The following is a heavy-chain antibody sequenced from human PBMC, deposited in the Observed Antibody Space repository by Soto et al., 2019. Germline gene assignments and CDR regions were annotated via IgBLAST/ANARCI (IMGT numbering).Heavy chain of an antibody. CDR2: ISAYNGNT. Sequence: ASVKVSCKASGYTFTSYGISWVRQAPGQGLEWMGWISAYNGNTNYAQKLQGRVTMTTDPSTSTAYMELRSLRSDDTAVYYCARDPRSMYAPRDPNWFDPWGQGTLVTVSS. CDR1: GYTFTSYG. CDR3: ARDPRSMYAPRDPNWFDP. V-gene: IGHV1-18*01. D-gene: IGHD2-8*01. J-gene: IGHJ5*02.